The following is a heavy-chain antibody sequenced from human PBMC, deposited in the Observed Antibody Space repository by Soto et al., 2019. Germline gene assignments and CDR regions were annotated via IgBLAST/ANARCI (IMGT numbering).Heavy chain of an antibody. D-gene: IGHD2-15*01. Sequence: ASVKVSCKASGYLFTAYSMHWVRLAPGQGLEWMGVVNPSGGSTKYAQNFQGRVTMTRDTSTPTIYMELSSLRSDDTAIYYCAREENCSGGTCYSEYFHRWGQGTLVTVSS. CDR2: VNPSGGST. J-gene: IGHJ1*01. CDR3: AREENCSGGTCYSEYFHR. CDR1: GYLFTAYS. V-gene: IGHV1-46*01.